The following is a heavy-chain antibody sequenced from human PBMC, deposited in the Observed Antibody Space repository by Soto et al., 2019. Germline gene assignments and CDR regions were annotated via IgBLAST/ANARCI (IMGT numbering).Heavy chain of an antibody. Sequence: GASVKVSCKASGGTFSSYAISWVRQAPGQGLEWMGGIIPILDTANYAQKFQGRVTITADESTSTAYMKLSSVTAADTAVYYCAREGYCSSTSCRTNNYNWFDPWGQGTLVTVSS. D-gene: IGHD2-2*01. CDR1: GGTFSSYA. CDR2: IIPILDTA. J-gene: IGHJ5*02. V-gene: IGHV1-69*13. CDR3: AREGYCSSTSCRTNNYNWFDP.